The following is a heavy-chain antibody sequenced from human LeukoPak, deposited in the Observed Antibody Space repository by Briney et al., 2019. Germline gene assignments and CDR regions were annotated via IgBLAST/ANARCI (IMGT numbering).Heavy chain of an antibody. V-gene: IGHV4-39*07. D-gene: IGHD4-17*01. Sequence: PSETLSLTCTVSGGSISSSTYYWGWIRQPPGKGLEWIASIYYSGSAYYNPSLRSRVTVSVDTSKNQFSLKLRSVTAADTAVYYCARDPFTVTTTEGPPHYWGQGTLVTVSS. CDR3: ARDPFTVTTTEGPPHY. CDR1: GGSISSSTYY. J-gene: IGHJ4*02. CDR2: IYYSGSA.